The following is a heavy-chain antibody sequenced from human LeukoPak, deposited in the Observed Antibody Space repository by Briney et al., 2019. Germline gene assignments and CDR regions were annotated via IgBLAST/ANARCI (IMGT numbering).Heavy chain of an antibody. CDR3: AATLAVVGPYYYYYMDV. V-gene: IGHV4-4*07. CDR1: GGSISSYY. D-gene: IGHD6-19*01. Sequence: SETLSLTCTVSGGSISSYYWSWIRQPAGKGLEWIGRIYTSGSTNYNPSLKSRVTMSVDTSKNQFSLKLSSVTAADAAVYYCAATLAVVGPYYYYYMDVWGKGTTVTVS. CDR2: IYTSGST. J-gene: IGHJ6*03.